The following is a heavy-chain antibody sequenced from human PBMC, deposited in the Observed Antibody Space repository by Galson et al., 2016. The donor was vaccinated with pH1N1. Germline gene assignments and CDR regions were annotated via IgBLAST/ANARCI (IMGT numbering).Heavy chain of an antibody. V-gene: IGHV4-38-2*01. CDR1: SVSASYA. J-gene: IGHJ4*02. CDR2: IIDTGTT. D-gene: IGHD5-12*01. Sequence: SVSASYAWGWIRQPPGKGLEWIGNIIDTGTTFYNPSLKSRVTISLDTSKSQFSLRLKSVTAADTAVYYCARLSIRHTPRDYWGQGILVTVPS. CDR3: ARLSIRHTPRDY.